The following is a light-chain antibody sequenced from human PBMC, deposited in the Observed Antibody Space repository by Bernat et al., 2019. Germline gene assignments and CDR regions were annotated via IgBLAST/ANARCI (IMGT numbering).Light chain of an antibody. CDR3: QQFNLYPYT. CDR1: QSISSW. J-gene: IGKJ2*01. V-gene: IGKV1-5*03. Sequence: DIQMTQSPSTLSASVGDRVTITCRASQSISSWLAWYQQKPGKAPKLLIYKASSLESGVPSRFSGSGSGTEFTLTISSLQPDDFATYYCQQFNLYPYTFGQGTKVEI. CDR2: KAS.